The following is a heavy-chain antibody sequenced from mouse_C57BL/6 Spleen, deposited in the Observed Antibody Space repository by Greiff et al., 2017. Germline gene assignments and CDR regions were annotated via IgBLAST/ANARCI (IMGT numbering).Heavy chain of an antibody. CDR2: IYPGSGST. CDR3: ARTAQARDY. V-gene: IGHV1-55*01. D-gene: IGHD3-2*02. Sequence: QVQLQQPGAELVQPGASVKMSCTASGYTFNSYWITWVKQRPGPGLEWIGDIYPGSGSTNYNAKFQSKATLTVDTSSSTAYMQLSSLTSEDSAVNYCARTAQARDYWGQGTTLTVSA. J-gene: IGHJ2*01. CDR1: GYTFNSYW.